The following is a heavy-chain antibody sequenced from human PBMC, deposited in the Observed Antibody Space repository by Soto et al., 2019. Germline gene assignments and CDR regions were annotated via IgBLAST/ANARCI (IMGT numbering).Heavy chain of an antibody. J-gene: IGHJ6*02. D-gene: IGHD4-17*01. CDR2: INHSGST. CDR3: ARGGGTTVTTFYYYGMDV. V-gene: IGHV4-34*01. Sequence: SETLSLTCAVYGGSFSGYYWSWIRQPPGKGLEWIGEINHSGSTNYNPSLKSRVTISVDTSKNQFSLKLSSVTAADTAVYYCARGGGTTVTTFYYYGMDVWGQGTTVTVSS. CDR1: GGSFSGYY.